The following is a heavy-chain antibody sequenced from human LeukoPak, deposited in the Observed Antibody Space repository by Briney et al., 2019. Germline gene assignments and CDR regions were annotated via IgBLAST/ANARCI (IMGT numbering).Heavy chain of an antibody. CDR1: GYTFTGYY. CDR3: ARVSGGWLSQQIDY. V-gene: IGHV1-2*06. J-gene: IGHJ4*02. D-gene: IGHD6-19*01. Sequence: ASVKVSCKASGYTFTGYYMHWVQQAPGQGLEWMGRINPNSGGTNYAQKFQGRVTMTRDTSISTAYMELSRLRSDDTAVYYCARVSGGWLSQQIDYWGQGTLVTVSS. CDR2: INPNSGGT.